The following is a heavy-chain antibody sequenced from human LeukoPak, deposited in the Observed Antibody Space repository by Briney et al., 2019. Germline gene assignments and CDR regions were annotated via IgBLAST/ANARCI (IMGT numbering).Heavy chain of an antibody. CDR2: INPSGGST. Sequence: GASVKVSCKASGYTFTSYYMHWVRQAPGQGLEWMGIINPSGGSTSYAQKFQGRVTMTRDTSTSTVYMELSSLRSEDTAVYRCARAVSGGDSSGYNWFDPWGQGTLVTVSS. D-gene: IGHD3-22*01. J-gene: IGHJ5*02. CDR1: GYTFTSYY. V-gene: IGHV1-46*01. CDR3: ARAVSGGDSSGYNWFDP.